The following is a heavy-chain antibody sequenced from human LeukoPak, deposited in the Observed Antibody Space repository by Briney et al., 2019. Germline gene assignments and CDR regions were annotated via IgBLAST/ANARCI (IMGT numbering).Heavy chain of an antibody. D-gene: IGHD2-15*01. V-gene: IGHV3-30*03. J-gene: IGHJ4*02. CDR1: GFTFSSFG. CDR3: ARGVVVVAASALGY. Sequence: GGSLRLSCAASGFTFSSFGMHWVRQAPGQGLEWVAVISFDGSNQYYADSVKGRFTISRDNFKNTLYLQMNSLRAEDTAVYYCARGVVVVAASALGYWGQGTLVTVSS. CDR2: ISFDGSNQ.